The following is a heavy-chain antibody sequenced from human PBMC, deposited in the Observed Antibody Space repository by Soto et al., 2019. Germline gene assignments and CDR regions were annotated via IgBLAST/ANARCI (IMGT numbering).Heavy chain of an antibody. D-gene: IGHD2-21*02. V-gene: IGHV3-15*07. CDR1: GFSFTNAR. J-gene: IGHJ4*02. CDR3: TTGRDI. CDR2: IKTKTDGGTI. Sequence: EVQLVESGGGLIEPGESLRLSCAASGFSFTNARMHWARQASGKGLEWVGRIKTKTDGGTIDYAAPVKGRFTISRDDSKNTLYLQMNSLKPEDTAVYYCTTGRDIWGQGTLVTVSS.